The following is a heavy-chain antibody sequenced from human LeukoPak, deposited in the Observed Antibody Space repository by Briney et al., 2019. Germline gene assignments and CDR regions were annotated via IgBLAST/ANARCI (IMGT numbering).Heavy chain of an antibody. CDR1: GDSMSDYF. V-gene: IGHV3-23*01. CDR2: ISGSGGST. J-gene: IGHJ5*02. Sequence: ETLSLTCTVSGDSMSDYFWTWIRQPPGKGLEWVSAISGSGGSTYYADSVKGRFTISRDNSKNTLYLQMNSLRAEDTAVYYCAKETAAAGIRWFDPWGQGTLVTVSS. CDR3: AKETAAAGIRWFDP. D-gene: IGHD6-13*01.